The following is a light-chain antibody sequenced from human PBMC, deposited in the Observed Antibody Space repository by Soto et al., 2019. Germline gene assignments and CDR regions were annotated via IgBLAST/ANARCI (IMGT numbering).Light chain of an antibody. Sequence: QSVLTQPPSVSGAPGQTVTISCTGSNSNIGGGYDVHWYQQLPGTAPKLLIYANNNRPSGVPDRFSGSKSGTSASLAITGXXAEDEADYYCQSYDNSLNVVFGGGTKLTVL. CDR1: NSNIGGGYD. CDR3: QSYDNSLNVV. CDR2: ANN. V-gene: IGLV1-40*01. J-gene: IGLJ3*02.